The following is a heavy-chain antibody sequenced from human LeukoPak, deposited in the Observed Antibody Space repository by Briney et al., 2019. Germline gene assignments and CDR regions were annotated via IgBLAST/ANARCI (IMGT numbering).Heavy chain of an antibody. CDR2: INHSGST. CDR3: ARATTYSSGWYVRFGFGMDV. Sequence: SETLSLTCAVYGGSFSGYYWSWIRQPPGKGLEWIGEINHSGSTNYNPSLKSRVTISVDTSKNQFSLKLSSVTAADTAVYYCARATTYSSGWYVRFGFGMDVWGQGTTVTVSS. CDR1: GGSFSGYY. V-gene: IGHV4-34*01. J-gene: IGHJ6*02. D-gene: IGHD6-19*01.